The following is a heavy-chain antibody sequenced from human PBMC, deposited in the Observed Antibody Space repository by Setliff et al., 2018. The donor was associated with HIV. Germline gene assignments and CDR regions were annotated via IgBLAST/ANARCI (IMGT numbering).Heavy chain of an antibody. CDR3: ARTRGYCSKTSCYALRGPDY. CDR2: INHSGST. V-gene: IGHV4-34*01. CDR1: GGSFSRYY. D-gene: IGHD2-2*01. Sequence: SETLSLTCAVYGGSFSRYYWNWIRQSPGKGLEWIGEINHSGSTNYNPSLKSRVTISVDTSKNQFSLKLSSVTAADTAVYYCARTRGYCSKTSCYALRGPDYWGQGTLVTVSS. J-gene: IGHJ4*02.